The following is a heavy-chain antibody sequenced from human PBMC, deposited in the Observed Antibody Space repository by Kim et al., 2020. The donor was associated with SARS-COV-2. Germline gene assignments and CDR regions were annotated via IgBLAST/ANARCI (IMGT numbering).Heavy chain of an antibody. CDR1: GFTFSSYA. CDR2: ISYDGSNK. D-gene: IGHD3-10*01. CDR3: ATFRGAADY. J-gene: IGHJ4*02. Sequence: GGSLRLSCAASGFTFSSYAMHWVRQAPGKGLEWVAVISYDGSNKYYADSVKGRFTISRDNSKNTLYLQMNSLRAEDTAVYYCATFRGAADYWGQGTLVTVSS. V-gene: IGHV3-30-3*01.